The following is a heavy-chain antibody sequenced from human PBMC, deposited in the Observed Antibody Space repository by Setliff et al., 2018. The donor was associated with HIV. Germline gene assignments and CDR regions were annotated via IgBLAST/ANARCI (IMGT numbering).Heavy chain of an antibody. V-gene: IGHV3-23*01. J-gene: IGHJ4*02. CDR1: GFTFSTYA. Sequence: GSLRLSCAASGFTFSTYAMSWVRQAPGKGLEWVSVIGGSGTTTYYADSVKGRFTISRDNSKNTVYLQMNSLRADDTAVYFCARLAHPRYSGNYYGTSAGTFDYWGQGTLVTVS. D-gene: IGHD1-26*01. CDR2: IGGSGTTT. CDR3: ARLAHPRYSGNYYGTSAGTFDY.